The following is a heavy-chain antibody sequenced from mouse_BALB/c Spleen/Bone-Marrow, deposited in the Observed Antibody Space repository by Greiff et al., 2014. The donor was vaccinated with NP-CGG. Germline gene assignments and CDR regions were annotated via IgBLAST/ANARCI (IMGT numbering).Heavy chain of an antibody. CDR3: ARGGDYHYFDY. Sequence: VQLVESGPELVKPGALVKISCKASGYTFTTYDINWVKQRPGQGLEWIGWISPGDGNTNYNEKFEGKATLTADKSSSTAYMQLSSLTSENSAVYFCARGGDYHYFDYWGQGTTLTVSS. CDR1: GYTFTTYD. V-gene: IGHV1S56*01. D-gene: IGHD2-4*01. J-gene: IGHJ2*01. CDR2: ISPGDGNT.